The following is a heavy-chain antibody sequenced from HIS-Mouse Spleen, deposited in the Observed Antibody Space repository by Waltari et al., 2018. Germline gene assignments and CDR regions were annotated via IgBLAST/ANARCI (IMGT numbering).Heavy chain of an antibody. CDR1: GDSVPTNSAA. CDR3: ARGYCTIGVCYDY. CDR2: TYYRSKWYN. D-gene: IGHD2-8*01. J-gene: IGHJ4*02. V-gene: IGHV6-1*01. Sequence: QVQLQQSGPGLVKPSQTLSLTCAISGDSVPTNSAACNRSRQSPSRGLEWLGRTYYRSKWYNDYAVSVKSRITINPDTSKNQFSLQLNSVTPEDTAVYYCARGYCTIGVCYDYWGQGTLVTVSS.